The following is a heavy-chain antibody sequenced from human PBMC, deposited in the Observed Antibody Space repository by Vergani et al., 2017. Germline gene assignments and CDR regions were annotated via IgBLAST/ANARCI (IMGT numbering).Heavy chain of an antibody. J-gene: IGHJ6*03. CDR2: ISSSSSYI. V-gene: IGHV3-21*01. CDR1: GFTFSSYS. D-gene: IGHD5-18*01. Sequence: EVQLVESGGGLVKPGGSLRLSCAASGFTFSSYSMNWVRQAPGKGLEWVSSISSSSSYIYYADSVKGRFTISRDNAKNSLYLQMNSLRAEDTAVYYCASLQLWSVDYYYYMDVWGKGTTVTVSS. CDR3: ASLQLWSVDYYYYMDV.